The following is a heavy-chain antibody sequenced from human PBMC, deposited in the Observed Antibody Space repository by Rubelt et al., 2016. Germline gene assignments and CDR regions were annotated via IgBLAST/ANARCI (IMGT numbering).Heavy chain of an antibody. V-gene: IGHV4-59*04. CDR2: IYYSGTT. D-gene: IGHD1-26*01. Sequence: QVQLQESGPGLVKPSETLSLTCTVTGGSINSYYWSWIRRPPGKGLEWIGSIYYSGTTYYNPSLESRVTISVDTSKNQFSLKLSPVTAADTALYYCARQLYSGSYYIDYWGQGTLVTVSS. CDR3: ARQLYSGSYYIDY. J-gene: IGHJ4*02. CDR1: GGSINSYY.